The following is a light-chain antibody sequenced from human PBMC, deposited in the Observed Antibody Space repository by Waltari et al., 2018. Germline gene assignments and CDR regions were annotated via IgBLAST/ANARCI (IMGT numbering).Light chain of an antibody. Sequence: DIVMTQSPDSLAVSLGERATINCKSIQSVLSSSNNKNYLGWYQQNPGQPPKRLSTWASTLESGVPDRFSGSGSGTDFTLTISRLQAEDVAVYYCQQCYTYPYTFGQGTKLEIK. CDR1: QSVLSSSNNKNY. CDR2: WAS. J-gene: IGKJ2*01. CDR3: QQCYTYPYT. V-gene: IGKV4-1*01.